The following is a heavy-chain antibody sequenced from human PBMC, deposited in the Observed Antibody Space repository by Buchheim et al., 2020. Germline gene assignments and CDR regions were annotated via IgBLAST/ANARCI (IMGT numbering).Heavy chain of an antibody. J-gene: IGHJ4*02. V-gene: IGHV4-59*08. D-gene: IGHD3-22*01. Sequence: QVQLQESGPGLVKPSETLSLTCTVSGGSISSYYWSWIRQPPGKGLEWIGYIYYSGSTNYNPPPKSRVTILLDTSKNQFSLKLSSVTAADTAVYYCARYYYDSSGYYSGYFDYWGQGTL. CDR3: ARYYYDSSGYYSGYFDY. CDR1: GGSISSYY. CDR2: IYYSGST.